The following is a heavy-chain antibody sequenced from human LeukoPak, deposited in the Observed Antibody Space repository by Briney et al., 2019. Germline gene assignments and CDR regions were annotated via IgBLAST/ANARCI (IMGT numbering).Heavy chain of an antibody. CDR1: GFTFTTYA. J-gene: IGHJ4*02. D-gene: IGHD4-17*01. CDR2: IRGSGDST. V-gene: IGHV3-23*01. Sequence: GGSLRLSCAASGFTFTTYAMSWVRQAPGKGLEWVSAIRGSGDSTYYADSAKGRFTLSRDNSNNMVFLQMSSLRADDTALYYCARLSGTAVTSSRVFHYWGQGTLVTVSS. CDR3: ARLSGTAVTSSRVFHY.